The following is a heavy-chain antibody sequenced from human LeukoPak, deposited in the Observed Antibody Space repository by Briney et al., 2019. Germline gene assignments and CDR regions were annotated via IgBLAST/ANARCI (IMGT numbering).Heavy chain of an antibody. J-gene: IGHJ6*02. D-gene: IGHD6-25*01. CDR1: GFTFSSYA. V-gene: IGHV3-23*01. CDR3: AKRLSTDYYYYGMDV. Sequence: GGSLRLSCAASGFTFSSYAMNWVRQAPGKGLEWVSTISSSGTSTYYADSVRARFTISRDNSKNTLYLQMNSLGAEDTAVYYCAKRLSTDYYYYGMDVWGQGTTVTVSS. CDR2: ISSSGTST.